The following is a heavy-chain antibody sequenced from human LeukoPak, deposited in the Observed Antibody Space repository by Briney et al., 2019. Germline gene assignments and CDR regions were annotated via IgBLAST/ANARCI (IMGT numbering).Heavy chain of an antibody. CDR1: GFSFSSYS. CDR2: ISASGNYI. V-gene: IGHV3-21*01. CDR3: ARGLYYYGTNAFDI. J-gene: IGHJ3*02. Sequence: TGGSLRLSCAAPGFSFSSYSMDWVRQAPGRGLEWVSSISASGNYIYYADSVKGRFTISRDSAENSLYLQMNSLGAEDTALYYCARGLYYYGTNAFDIWGRGTMVTVS. D-gene: IGHD1-14*01.